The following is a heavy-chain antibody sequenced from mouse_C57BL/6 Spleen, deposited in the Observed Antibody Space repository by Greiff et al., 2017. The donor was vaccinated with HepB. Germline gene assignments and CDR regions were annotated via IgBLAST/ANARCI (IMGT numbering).Heavy chain of an antibody. CDR1: GYTFTSYW. J-gene: IGHJ2*01. Sequence: QVQLQQPGAELVKPGASVKMSCKASGYTFTSYWITWVKQRPGQGLEWIGDIYPGSGSTNYNEKFKSKATLTVDTSSSTAYMQLSSLTSEDSAVYYCARADYYGSSRENYFDYWGQGTTLTVSS. CDR2: IYPGSGST. D-gene: IGHD1-1*01. V-gene: IGHV1-55*01. CDR3: ARADYYGSSRENYFDY.